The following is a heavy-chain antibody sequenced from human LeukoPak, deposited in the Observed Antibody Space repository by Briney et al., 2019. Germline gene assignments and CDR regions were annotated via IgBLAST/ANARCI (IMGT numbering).Heavy chain of an antibody. D-gene: IGHD3-22*01. J-gene: IGHJ4*02. CDR2: IIPILGIA. V-gene: IGHV1-69*04. Sequence: SVKVSCKASGGTFNSYAISWVRQAPGQGLEWMGRIIPILGIANYAQKFQGRVTITADKSTSTAYMELSSLRSEDTAVYYCAFGAYDSSGYYGYWGQGTLVTVSS. CDR3: AFGAYDSSGYYGY. CDR1: GGTFNSYA.